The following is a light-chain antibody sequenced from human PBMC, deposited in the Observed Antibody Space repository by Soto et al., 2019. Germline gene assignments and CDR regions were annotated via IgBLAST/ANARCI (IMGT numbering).Light chain of an antibody. Sequence: EVVLTQSPATLSLSPGERATLSCRASENVRTFVDWYQQKPGQAPRLLIYGASNRATGIPARFSGSGSGTDFTLTISNLEPEDFAVYYCQQRDNWPPTFGPGTKVDIK. V-gene: IGKV3-11*01. J-gene: IGKJ3*01. CDR3: QQRDNWPPT. CDR1: ENVRTF. CDR2: GAS.